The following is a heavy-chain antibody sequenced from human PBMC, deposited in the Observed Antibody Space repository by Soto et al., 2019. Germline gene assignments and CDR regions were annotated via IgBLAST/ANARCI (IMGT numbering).Heavy chain of an antibody. CDR2: LYYRGA. D-gene: IGHD3-3*01. J-gene: IGHJ4*02. V-gene: IGHV4-31*02. CDR3: ARIEVMTIFGSDL. Sequence: WTWIRQRPGKGLEWIGFLYYRGAYYNSSLKSRVSMSLDTSTNQISLEVNSVTVADTAIYFCARIEVMTIFGSDLWGRGALVTVSS.